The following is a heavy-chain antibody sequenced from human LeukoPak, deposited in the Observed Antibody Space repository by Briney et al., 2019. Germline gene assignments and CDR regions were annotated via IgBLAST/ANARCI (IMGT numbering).Heavy chain of an antibody. CDR3: QSRFLEGLLDY. Sequence: SETLFLTCTVSGGSISSNNYYWGWIRQPPGKGLEWIGSIYYGGYTYYNPSLKSRVTISVDTSKNQFSLKLSSVTAADTAIYYCQSRFLEGLLDYWGQGTLVTVSS. CDR2: IYYGGYT. V-gene: IGHV4-39*01. CDR1: GGSISSNNYY. J-gene: IGHJ4*02. D-gene: IGHD3-3*01.